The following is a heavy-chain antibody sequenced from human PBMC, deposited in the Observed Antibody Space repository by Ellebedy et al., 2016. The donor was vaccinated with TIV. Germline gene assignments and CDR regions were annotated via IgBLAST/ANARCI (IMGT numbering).Heavy chain of an antibody. V-gene: IGHV3-23*01. Sequence: GGSLRLXCEASGFTFTTYSMAWVRQAPGKGLEWVSSISGRGINTFYEDSVKGRFTISRDNSKNILYLQMNSLRAEDTAVYYCAKDPYYGSGYFDLWGRGTLVTV. D-gene: IGHD2/OR15-2a*01. CDR2: ISGRGINT. CDR1: GFTFTTYS. J-gene: IGHJ2*01. CDR3: AKDPYYGSGYFDL.